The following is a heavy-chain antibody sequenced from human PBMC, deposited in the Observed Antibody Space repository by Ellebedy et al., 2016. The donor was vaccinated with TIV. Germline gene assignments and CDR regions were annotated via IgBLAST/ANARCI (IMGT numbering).Heavy chain of an antibody. CDR3: ASSESLDAFDI. Sequence: MPSETLSLTCTVSGGSITTYFWSWIRQPPGKGLEWIGYIHYSGSTNSNPSLKSRVTISVDTSKNHFSLQLSSVTAADTAVYYCASSESLDAFDIWGQGKMVTVSS. J-gene: IGHJ3*02. V-gene: IGHV4-59*08. CDR1: GGSITTYF. CDR2: IHYSGST.